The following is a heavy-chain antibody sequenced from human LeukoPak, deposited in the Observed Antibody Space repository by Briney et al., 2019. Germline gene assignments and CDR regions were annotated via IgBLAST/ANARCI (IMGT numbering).Heavy chain of an antibody. CDR2: IIPIFGTA. V-gene: IGHV1-69*05. CDR3: ARDREDIVVVPAAKGGYYYYYMDV. Sequence: GSSVKVSCKASGGTFSSYAISWVRQAPGQGLEWMGGIIPIFGTANYAQKFQGRVTITTDESTNTAYMELSSLRSEDTAVYYCARDREDIVVVPAAKGGYYYYYMDVWGKGTTVTVSS. D-gene: IGHD2-2*01. CDR1: GGTFSSYA. J-gene: IGHJ6*03.